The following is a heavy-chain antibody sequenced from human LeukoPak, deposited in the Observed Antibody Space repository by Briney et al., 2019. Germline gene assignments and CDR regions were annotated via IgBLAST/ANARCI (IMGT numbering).Heavy chain of an antibody. CDR3: AKDGLATVNLYFQH. CDR2: ISYDRSNK. Sequence: PGVPLRLPCTASGYTFRLFDMHEPPQAPEKALEWVADISYDRSNKYYADSVKGRFTISRDNSKNTLYLQMISLRAEDTAVYYCAKDGLATVNLYFQHWGQGSLVTVSS. V-gene: IGHV3-30*18. CDR1: GYTFRLFD. D-gene: IGHD4-17*01. J-gene: IGHJ1*01.